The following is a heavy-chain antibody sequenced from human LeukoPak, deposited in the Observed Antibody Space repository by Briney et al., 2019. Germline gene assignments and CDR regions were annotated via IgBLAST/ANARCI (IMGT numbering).Heavy chain of an antibody. CDR1: GGTYSSYA. J-gene: IGHJ3*02. CDR3: ARAWRIAAPNDAFDI. Sequence: SVKVSCKASGGTYSSYAISSVRQAPGQGLEWMGRIIPILGIANYAQKFQGRVTITADKSTSTAYMELSSLRSEDTAVYYCARAWRIAAPNDAFDIWGQGTMVTVSS. V-gene: IGHV1-69*04. D-gene: IGHD6-13*01. CDR2: IIPILGIA.